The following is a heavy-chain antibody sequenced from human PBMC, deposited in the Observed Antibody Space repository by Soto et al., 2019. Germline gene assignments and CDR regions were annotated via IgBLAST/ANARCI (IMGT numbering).Heavy chain of an antibody. CDR2: ISYDGSNK. V-gene: IGHV3-30-3*01. D-gene: IGHD4-17*01. CDR3: AREFTLTTFDY. J-gene: IGHJ4*02. Sequence: PGGSLRLSCAASGFTFSSYLMHWVRQAPGKGLEWVAVISYDGSNKYYADSVKGRFTISRDNSKNTLYLQMNSLRVEDTAVYYCAREFTLTTFDYWGQGTLVTVSS. CDR1: GFTFSSYL.